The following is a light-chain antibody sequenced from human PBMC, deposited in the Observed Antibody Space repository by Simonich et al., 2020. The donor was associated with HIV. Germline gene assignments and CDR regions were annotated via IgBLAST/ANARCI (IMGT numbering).Light chain of an antibody. CDR1: QSVLYSSNNTNS. Sequence: DIVMTQSPDSLAVSLGERATIDCKSSQSVLYSSNNTNSLVWYQQKPGQPPKLLIYWASTRESGVPDRFSGSGSGTDFTLTISSLQAEDVAVYYCQQSYSTPYTFGQGTKLEIK. V-gene: IGKV4-1*01. CDR2: WAS. CDR3: QQSYSTPYT. J-gene: IGKJ2*01.